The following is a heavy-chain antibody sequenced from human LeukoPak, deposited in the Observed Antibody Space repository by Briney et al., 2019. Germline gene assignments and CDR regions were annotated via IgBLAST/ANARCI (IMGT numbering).Heavy chain of an antibody. CDR3: AVGVGSYSSTYYYYGMDV. CDR2: INAGNGNT. J-gene: IGHJ6*02. Sequence: ASVKVSCKASGYTFTSYAMHWVRQAPGQRLEWMGWINAGNGNTKYSQKFQGRVTITRDTSASTAYMELSSLRSEDTAVYYCAVGVGSYSSTYYYYGMDVWGQGTTVTVSS. CDR1: GYTFTSYA. D-gene: IGHD1-26*01. V-gene: IGHV1-3*01.